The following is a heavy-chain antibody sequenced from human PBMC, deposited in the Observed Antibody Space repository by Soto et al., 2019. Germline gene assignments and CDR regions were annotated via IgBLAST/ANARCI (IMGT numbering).Heavy chain of an antibody. D-gene: IGHD4-4*01. V-gene: IGHV3-23*01. CDR2: ISARGGSS. Sequence: DVQLLESGGGLVQPGGSLRLSCAASGFSFSSYAMVWVRQAPGKGLEWVSVISARGGSSYFPDSVKGRFTISRDNSKKVLSLEMNSLRAEDTAIYFWAKDSIEYSTSVDNWGQGTGVLVSS. CDR3: AKDSIEYSTSVDN. J-gene: IGHJ4*02. CDR1: GFSFSSYA.